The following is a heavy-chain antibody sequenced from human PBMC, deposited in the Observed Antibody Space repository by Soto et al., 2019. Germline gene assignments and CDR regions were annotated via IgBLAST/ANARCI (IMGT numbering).Heavy chain of an antibody. D-gene: IGHD2-15*01. CDR1: GYTFSGYG. Sequence: QVQLVQSGAEVKKPGASVKVSCEASGYTFSGYGITWVRQAPGQGLEWMGWVSAYNGNTNYAEKLQGRVTMTTDTSTSTVYMELRSLRSDDTAVYYFARDKGGYFDYWGQGTLFTVSS. CDR3: ARDKGGYFDY. V-gene: IGHV1-18*01. CDR2: VSAYNGNT. J-gene: IGHJ4*02.